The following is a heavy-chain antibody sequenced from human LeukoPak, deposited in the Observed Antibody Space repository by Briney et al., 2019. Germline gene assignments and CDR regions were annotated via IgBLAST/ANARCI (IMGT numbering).Heavy chain of an antibody. CDR3: ARGRGTSGSDRDFYYYYYMDV. CDR2: INAANGHT. J-gene: IGHJ6*03. CDR1: GYTFTSFA. V-gene: IGHV1-3*03. Sequence: WASVKVSCKASGYTFTSFAMHWVRQAPGQRPQWMGWINAANGHTKYSQDFQDRISITRDTSANTVYMELGNLKSEDMGVYYCARGRGTSGSDRDFYYYYYMDVWGKGTTVTISS. D-gene: IGHD2-15*01.